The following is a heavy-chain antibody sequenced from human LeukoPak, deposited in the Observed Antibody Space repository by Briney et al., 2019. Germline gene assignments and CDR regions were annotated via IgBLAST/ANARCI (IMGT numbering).Heavy chain of an antibody. CDR3: ATELWFGEPNAFDI. D-gene: IGHD3-10*01. CDR1: GYTFTSYY. V-gene: IGHV1-24*01. J-gene: IGHJ3*02. CDR2: FDPEDGET. Sequence: ASVKVSCKASGYTFTSYYMHWVRQAPGKGLEWMGGFDPEDGETIYAQKFQGRVTMTEDTSTDTAYMELSSLRSEDTAVYYCATELWFGEPNAFDIWGQGTMVTVSS.